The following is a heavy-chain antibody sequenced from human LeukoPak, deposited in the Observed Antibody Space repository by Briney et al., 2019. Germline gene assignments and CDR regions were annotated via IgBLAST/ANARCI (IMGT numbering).Heavy chain of an antibody. V-gene: IGHV3-48*03. D-gene: IGHD3-10*01. J-gene: IGHJ4*02. CDR3: ARGFRLDY. CDR2: ISSSGSAM. Sequence: GGSLRLSCAASEFTFSSYEMNWVRQAPGKGLEWVSYISSSGSAMYYAGSVKDRFTISRDNTKNSLYLQMNSLRAEDTAVYYCARGFRLDYWGQGTLVTVSS. CDR1: EFTFSSYE.